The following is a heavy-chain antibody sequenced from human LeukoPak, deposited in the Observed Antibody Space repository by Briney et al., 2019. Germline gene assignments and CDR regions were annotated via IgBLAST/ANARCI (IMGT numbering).Heavy chain of an antibody. CDR3: ARAQREEGYGDYVDY. CDR2: IYSGGST. D-gene: IGHD4-17*01. V-gene: IGHV3-53*01. Sequence: PGGSLRLSCAASGFTVSRNYMSWVRQAPGKGLEWVSVIYSGGSTYYADSVKGRFTISRDNSKNTLYLQMNSLRAEDTAVYYCARAQREEGYGDYVDYWGQGTLVTVSS. CDR1: GFTVSRNY. J-gene: IGHJ4*02.